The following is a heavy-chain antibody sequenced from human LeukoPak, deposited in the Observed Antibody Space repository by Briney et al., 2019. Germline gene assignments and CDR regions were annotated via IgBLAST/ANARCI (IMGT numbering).Heavy chain of an antibody. D-gene: IGHD5-18*01. CDR2: ISWNSGSI. V-gene: IGHV3-9*01. CDR1: GFTFDDYA. Sequence: GGSLRLSCAASGFTFDDYAMPWVRQAPGKGLEWVSGISWNSGSIGDADSVKGRITISRDNAKSSLYLQMNSLRAEDTALYYCAKASHTAMAPFDYWGQGTLVTVSS. J-gene: IGHJ4*02. CDR3: AKASHTAMAPFDY.